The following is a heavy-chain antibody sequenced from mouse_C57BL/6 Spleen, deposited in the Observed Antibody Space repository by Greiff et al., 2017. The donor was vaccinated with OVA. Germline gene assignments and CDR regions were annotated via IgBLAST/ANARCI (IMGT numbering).Heavy chain of an antibody. J-gene: IGHJ4*01. V-gene: IGHV5-17*01. CDR2: ISSGSSTI. CDR1: GFTFSDYG. D-gene: IGHD1-1*01. Sequence: EVKLVESGGGLVKPGGSLKLSCAASGFTFSDYGMHWVRQAPEKGLEWVAYISSGSSTIYYADTVKGRFTISRDNAKNTLFLQMTSLRSEDTAMYYCATNYGSSYAYYAMDYWGQGTSVTVSS. CDR3: ATNYGSSYAYYAMDY.